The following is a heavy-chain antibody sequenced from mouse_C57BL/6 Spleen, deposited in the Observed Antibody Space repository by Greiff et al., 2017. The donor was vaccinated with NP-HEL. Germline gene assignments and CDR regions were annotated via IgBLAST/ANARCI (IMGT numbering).Heavy chain of an antibody. CDR1: GYTFTSYW. D-gene: IGHD4-1*01. CDR3: ARRLGRYYFDY. Sequence: QVQLKQSGAELVRPGSSVKLSCKASGYTFTSYWMDWVKQRPGQGLEWIGNIYPSDSETHYNQKFKDKATLTVDRSSNTAYMQLSSLTSEDSAVYYCARRLGRYYFDYWGQGTTLTVSS. J-gene: IGHJ2*01. V-gene: IGHV1-61*01. CDR2: IYPSDSET.